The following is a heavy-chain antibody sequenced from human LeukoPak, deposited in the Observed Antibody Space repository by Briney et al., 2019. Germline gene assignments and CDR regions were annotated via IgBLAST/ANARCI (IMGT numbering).Heavy chain of an antibody. Sequence: GGSLRLSCAASGFTFSSYAMSWVRQAPARGLEWVSSLRGDGSTLYADSVKGRFTLPRDESRNTVYFQLNSLRVEDTAVYYCAKASWVSNGDAVLWGQGTLVTVFS. J-gene: IGHJ4*02. D-gene: IGHD1-1*01. CDR1: GFTFSSYA. CDR3: AKASWVSNGDAVL. V-gene: IGHV3-23*01. CDR2: LRGDGST.